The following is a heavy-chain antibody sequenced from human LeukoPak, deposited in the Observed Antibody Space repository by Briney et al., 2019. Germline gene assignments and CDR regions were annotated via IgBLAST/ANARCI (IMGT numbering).Heavy chain of an antibody. Sequence: ASLNVSCKASGYTFSSYYMHWVRQAPGQGLEWMGIINPSGGSTSYAQNFQGRVAMTRDTSTSTVYMELSSLRSEDTAVYYCARVGGGYDSNGGYWGQGTLVTVSS. V-gene: IGHV1-46*01. D-gene: IGHD5-12*01. CDR3: ARVGGGYDSNGGY. CDR1: GYTFSSYY. J-gene: IGHJ4*02. CDR2: INPSGGST.